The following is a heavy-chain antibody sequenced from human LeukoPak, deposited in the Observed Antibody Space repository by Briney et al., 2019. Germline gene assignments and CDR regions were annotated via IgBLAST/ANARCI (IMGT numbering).Heavy chain of an antibody. CDR2: IYSSGST. D-gene: IGHD3-10*01. CDR3: ARDPSSFGGRFDP. Sequence: SETLSLTCTVSGGSISSYYWNWIRQPAGKGLEWIGGIYSSGSTNENPSLKSRGTMSVDTSKNQFSLKLSSVTAADTAVYYCARDPSSFGGRFDPCGQGPLVAVSS. V-gene: IGHV4-4*07. CDR1: GGSISSYY. J-gene: IGHJ5*02.